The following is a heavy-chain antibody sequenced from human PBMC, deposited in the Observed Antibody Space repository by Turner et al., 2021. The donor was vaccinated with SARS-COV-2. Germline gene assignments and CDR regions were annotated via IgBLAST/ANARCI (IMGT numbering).Heavy chain of an antibody. V-gene: IGHV3-30-3*01. Sequence: QVQLVESGGGVVQPGRSLRLSCAASGFTFSSYAMYWVRQAPGKGLEWVAVISYDGSNKYYAESVKGRFTISRDNSKNTLYLQMNSLRAEDTAVYYCARVHGGNYLGYFDLWGRGTLVTVSS. CDR2: ISYDGSNK. J-gene: IGHJ2*01. CDR1: GFTFSSYA. D-gene: IGHD1-26*01. CDR3: ARVHGGNYLGYFDL.